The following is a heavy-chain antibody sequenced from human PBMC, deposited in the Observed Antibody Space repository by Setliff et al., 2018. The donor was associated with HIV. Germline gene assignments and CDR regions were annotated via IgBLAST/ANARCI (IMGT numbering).Heavy chain of an antibody. CDR2: MNPNSGNT. V-gene: IGHV1-8*02. CDR1: GYTFTSYD. Sequence: ASVMVSCKASGYTFTSYDINWVRQATGQGLEWMGWMNPNSGNTGYAQKFQGRVTMTRNTSISTAYMELSSLRSEDTAVYYCARGGYYYGSGNGNWFDPWGQGTLVTVSS. J-gene: IGHJ5*02. CDR3: ARGGYYYGSGNGNWFDP. D-gene: IGHD3-10*01.